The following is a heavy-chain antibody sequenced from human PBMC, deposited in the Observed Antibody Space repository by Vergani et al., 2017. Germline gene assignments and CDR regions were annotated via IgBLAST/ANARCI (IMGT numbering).Heavy chain of an antibody. V-gene: IGHV3-23*01. CDR3: AKQYFVSGNYLFDY. CDR2: ISGSGVSA. Sequence: EVQLLESGGGLVQPGGSLRLTCAASEFTFSNYAMNWVRQAPGKGLEWVSGISGSGVSAYYTDSVKGRFTISRANSKNMLFLQMNNLRTEDTAIYYCAKQYFVSGNYLFDYWGQGTLVTVSS. CDR1: EFTFSNYA. J-gene: IGHJ4*02. D-gene: IGHD3-10*01.